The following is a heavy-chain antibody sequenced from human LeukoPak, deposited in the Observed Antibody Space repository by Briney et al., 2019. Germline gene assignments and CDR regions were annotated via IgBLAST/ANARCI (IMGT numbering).Heavy chain of an antibody. D-gene: IGHD3-9*01. V-gene: IGHV3-30-3*01. CDR1: GFTFSSYA. J-gene: IGHJ3*02. CDR3: ANFDGDSQAFHI. Sequence: PGGSLRLSCAASGFTFSSYAMHWVRQAPGKGLEWVAVISYDGSNKYYADSVKGRFTISRDNSNNTLYLQMNSLKTEDTAVYSCANFDGDSQAFHIWGQGTMVTVSS. CDR2: ISYDGSNK.